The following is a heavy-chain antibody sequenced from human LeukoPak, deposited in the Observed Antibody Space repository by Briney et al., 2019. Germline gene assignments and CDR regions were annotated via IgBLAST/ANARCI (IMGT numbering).Heavy chain of an antibody. J-gene: IGHJ4*02. CDR2: ISVYNGHT. Sequence: ASVKVSCKASGYTFTSYAITWVRQAPGQGLEWMGWISVYNGHTNYAQKLQARVTMTTDTSTSTAYMELRSLRSDDTAVYYCARDGRLYDFWSGYYERIFDYWGQGTLVTVSS. V-gene: IGHV1-18*01. CDR1: GYTFTSYA. D-gene: IGHD3-3*01. CDR3: ARDGRLYDFWSGYYERIFDY.